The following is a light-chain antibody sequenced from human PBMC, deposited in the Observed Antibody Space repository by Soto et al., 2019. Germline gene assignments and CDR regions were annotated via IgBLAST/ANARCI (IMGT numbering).Light chain of an antibody. V-gene: IGKV1-39*01. J-gene: IGKJ3*01. CDR2: GAS. CDR3: QQSYSSPYP. Sequence: DIQMTQSPSSLSASVGDRVTITCRASQTISNYLNWYQQKSGKAPKVLIYGASRLQSGVPSRYSGSGVGTDFTLTISGLQSEDFASYYCQQSYSSPYPFGPGTKVEIK. CDR1: QTISNY.